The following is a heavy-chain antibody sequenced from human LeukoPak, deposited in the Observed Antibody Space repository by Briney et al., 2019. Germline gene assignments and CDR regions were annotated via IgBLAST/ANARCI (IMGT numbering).Heavy chain of an antibody. CDR2: IKQDGSEQ. V-gene: IGHV3-7*01. Sequence: GGSLRLSCAASGFTFTTYWMGWVRQAPGEGLEWVANIKQDGSEQYYVDSVKGRSTISRDNAKNSLSLQMNSLRAEDTAVYYCARPLMYYYGSETYFWFDPWGQGTLVTVSS. CDR3: ARPLMYYYGSETYFWFDP. D-gene: IGHD3-10*01. CDR1: GFTFTTYW. J-gene: IGHJ5*02.